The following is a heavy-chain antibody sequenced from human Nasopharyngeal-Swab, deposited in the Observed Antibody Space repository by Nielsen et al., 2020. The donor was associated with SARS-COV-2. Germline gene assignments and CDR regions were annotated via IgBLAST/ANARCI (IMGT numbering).Heavy chain of an antibody. Sequence: SETLSLTCAIYGEPSSGYYWTWIRQPPGKGLEWIAEIYHNGNANYNPSLKSRVTMSVDKSKNQFSLKLRSLTAADTAVYYCARLTMIIAFDYWGPGTLVTVSS. J-gene: IGHJ4*02. V-gene: IGHV4-34*01. CDR1: GEPSSGYY. CDR2: IYHNGNA. D-gene: IGHD3-22*01. CDR3: ARLTMIIAFDY.